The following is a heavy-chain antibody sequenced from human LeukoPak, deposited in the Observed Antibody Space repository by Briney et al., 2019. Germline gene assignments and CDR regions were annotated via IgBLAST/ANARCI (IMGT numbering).Heavy chain of an antibody. CDR1: GGSISSGDYY. Sequence: SETLSLTCTVSGGSISSGDYYWSWIRQPPGRGLEWIGYIYYSGSTYYNPSLKSRVTISVDTSKNQFSLKLSSVTAADTAVYYCARDKRSGYHQYYFDYWGQGTLVTVSS. CDR3: ARDKRSGYHQYYFDY. V-gene: IGHV4-30-4*08. D-gene: IGHD3-22*01. CDR2: IYYSGST. J-gene: IGHJ4*02.